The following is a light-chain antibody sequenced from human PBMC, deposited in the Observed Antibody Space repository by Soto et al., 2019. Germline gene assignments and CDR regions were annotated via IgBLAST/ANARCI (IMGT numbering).Light chain of an antibody. Sequence: DIQMTQSPSSLSASVGDRVTITCRASQSITNYLNWYQHKPGKAPKLLVYAASSLQSGVPSRFSGSGSGTDFTLTIRSLQPEDVATYFCQPCHNSPFTFGPGTKVDIK. CDR1: QSITNY. V-gene: IGKV1-39*01. J-gene: IGKJ3*01. CDR3: QPCHNSPFT. CDR2: AAS.